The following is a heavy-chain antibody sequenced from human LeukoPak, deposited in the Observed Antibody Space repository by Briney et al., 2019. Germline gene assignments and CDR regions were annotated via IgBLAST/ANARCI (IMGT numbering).Heavy chain of an antibody. CDR1: GFSFSTFA. V-gene: IGHV3-30*18. Sequence: PGRPLGLSCGASGFSFSTFAMHWVRQTPDKGLEWVAVISSDGSKEIYADSVKGRFTISRDNSKNTLYLRMNNLTPEDTAVYYCAKGLHTSSWYGNWFDPWGQGTLVTVSS. CDR3: AKGLHTSSWYGNWFDP. D-gene: IGHD2-15*01. CDR2: ISSDGSKE. J-gene: IGHJ5*02.